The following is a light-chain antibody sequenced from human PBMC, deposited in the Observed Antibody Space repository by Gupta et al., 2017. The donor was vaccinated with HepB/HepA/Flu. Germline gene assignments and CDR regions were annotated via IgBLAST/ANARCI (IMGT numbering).Light chain of an antibody. J-gene: IGLJ2*01. CDR2: QDS. V-gene: IGLV3-1*01. Sequence: SYELTQPPSVSVSPGQTASITCSGDKLGDKYACWYQQKPGQSPVLGIYQDSKRPSGIPERFSGSNSGKTATLTISGTQAMDEADYYCQAWDSSTGVFGGGTKLTVL. CDR1: KLGDKY. CDR3: QAWDSSTGV.